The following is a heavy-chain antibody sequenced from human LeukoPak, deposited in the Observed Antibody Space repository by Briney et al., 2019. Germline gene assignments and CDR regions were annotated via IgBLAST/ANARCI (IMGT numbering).Heavy chain of an antibody. Sequence: SETLSLTCTVSGGSISSYYWSWIRQPPGKGLEWIGYIYYSGSTNYNPSLKSQVTISVDTSKNQFSLKLSSVTAADTAVYYCARGKPQPPSTYYDFWSGYYNPLYYFDYWGQGTLVTVSS. CDR2: IYYSGST. V-gene: IGHV4-59*08. J-gene: IGHJ4*02. D-gene: IGHD3-3*01. CDR1: GGSISSYY. CDR3: ARGKPQPPSTYYDFWSGYYNPLYYFDY.